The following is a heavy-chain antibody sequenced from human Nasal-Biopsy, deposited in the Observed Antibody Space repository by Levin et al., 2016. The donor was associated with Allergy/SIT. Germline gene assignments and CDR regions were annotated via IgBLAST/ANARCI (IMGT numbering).Heavy chain of an antibody. CDR2: INHDGSDT. CDR1: EFTRISFTSAW. J-gene: IGHJ5*02. D-gene: IGHD2-8*02. V-gene: IGHV3-74*01. Sequence: GESLKISCEASEFTRISFTSAWMHWVRQAPGKGLAWVAHINHDGSDTKYADSVRGRFTVFRDNAKNAVYLQMNNLRVEDTGMYYCSTERYRWNVPWSDPWGPGTPVTVSS. CDR3: STERYRWNVPWSDP.